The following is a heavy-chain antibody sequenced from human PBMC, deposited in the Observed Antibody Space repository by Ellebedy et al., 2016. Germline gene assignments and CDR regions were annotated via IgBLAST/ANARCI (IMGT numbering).Heavy chain of an antibody. V-gene: IGHV4-38-2*02. CDR1: GYSISNGYY. D-gene: IGHD3-10*02. CDR2: IYHSGTT. CDR3: ARGGRILIRMFLDM. J-gene: IGHJ3*02. Sequence: SETLSLTXTVSGYSISNGYYWGWIRQPPGKGLEWIGNIYHSGTTYYNPSLKSRVTISVDTSKNQVSLRLNSVTAADTGVYYCARGGRILIRMFLDMWGPGTVVSVSS.